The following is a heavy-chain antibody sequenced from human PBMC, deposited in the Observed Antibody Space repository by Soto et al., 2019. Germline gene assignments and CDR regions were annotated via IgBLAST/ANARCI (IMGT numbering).Heavy chain of an antibody. J-gene: IGHJ4*02. D-gene: IGHD5-18*01. CDR1: GFTFSSYG. Sequence: QVQLVESGGGVVQPGRSLRLSCAASGFTFSSYGMHWVRQAPGKGLEWVAVIWYDGSNKYYADSVKGRFTISRDNSKNTLYLQMNSLRAEDTAVYYCARGSDTAMVHRFFDYWGQGTLVTVSS. CDR3: ARGSDTAMVHRFFDY. V-gene: IGHV3-33*01. CDR2: IWYDGSNK.